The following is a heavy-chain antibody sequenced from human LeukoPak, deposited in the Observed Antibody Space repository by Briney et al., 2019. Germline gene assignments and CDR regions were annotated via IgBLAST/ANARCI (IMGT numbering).Heavy chain of an antibody. CDR1: GYTFSGNF. CDR3: ARDPPAYPCTTTRCYPEVDY. CDR2: INPNTGGT. Sequence: GASVKVSCKASGYTFSGNFIHWVRQAPGLGLEWMGWINPNTGGTNSAEKFQGRVTLTRDTSLTTAYMELTSLRSDDTAAYYCARDPPAYPCTTTRCYPEVDYWGQGTLVTVSS. D-gene: IGHD2-2*01. V-gene: IGHV1-2*02. J-gene: IGHJ4*02.